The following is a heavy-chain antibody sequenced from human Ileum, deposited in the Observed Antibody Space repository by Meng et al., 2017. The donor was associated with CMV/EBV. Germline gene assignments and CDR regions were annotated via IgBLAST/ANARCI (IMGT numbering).Heavy chain of an antibody. V-gene: IGHV3-30*04. D-gene: IGHD5/OR15-5a*01. CDR2: ISYDGSNK. Sequence: GESLKISCAASGFTFSSYAMHWVRQAPGKGLEWVAVISYDGSNKYYADSVKGRFTISRDNSKNTLYLQMNSLRAEDTAVYYCTVDIVSRFDYWGQGTLVTVSS. CDR1: GFTFSSYA. J-gene: IGHJ4*02. CDR3: TVDIVSRFDY.